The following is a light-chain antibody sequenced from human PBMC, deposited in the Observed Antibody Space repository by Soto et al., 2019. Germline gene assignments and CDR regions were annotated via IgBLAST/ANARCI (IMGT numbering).Light chain of an antibody. Sequence: QSVLTQPRSVSGSPGQSVTISCTGTSSDVGGYNYVSWYQQHLGKAPKLLIYDVTERPSGVPDRFSGSRSGNTASLTISGLQADDEADYYCCSFAGSYTFVFGTETKLTVL. CDR1: SSDVGGYNY. CDR2: DVT. V-gene: IGLV2-11*01. CDR3: CSFAGSYTFV. J-gene: IGLJ1*01.